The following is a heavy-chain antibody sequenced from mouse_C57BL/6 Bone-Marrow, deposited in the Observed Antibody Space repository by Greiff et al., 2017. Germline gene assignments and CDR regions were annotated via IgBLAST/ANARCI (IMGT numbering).Heavy chain of an antibody. CDR2: INPGSGGT. J-gene: IGHJ1*03. Sequence: VQLQQSGAELVRPGTSVKVSCKASGYAFTNYLIEWVKQRPGQGLEWIGVINPGSGGTNYNEKFKGKATLTADKSSITTYMQLSSLTSEDSAVYFCARRDFDVWGTGTTVTVSS. CDR3: ARRDFDV. CDR1: GYAFTNYL. V-gene: IGHV1-54*01.